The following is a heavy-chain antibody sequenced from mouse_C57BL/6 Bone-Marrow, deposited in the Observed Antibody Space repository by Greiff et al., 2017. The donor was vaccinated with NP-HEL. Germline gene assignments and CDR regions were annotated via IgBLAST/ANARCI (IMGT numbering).Heavy chain of an antibody. J-gene: IGHJ4*01. Sequence: VKLMESGAELVKPGASVKISCKASGYAFSSYWMNWVKERPGKGLEWIGQINPGVGVTRSTEKFKGRATLPAANPSSTAYMQVSSLTSEDSAVYFCARGDYGSSRFGYAMDYWGQGTSVTVSS. CDR2: INPGVGVT. CDR1: GYAFSSYW. D-gene: IGHD1-1*01. CDR3: ARGDYGSSRFGYAMDY. V-gene: IGHV1-80*01.